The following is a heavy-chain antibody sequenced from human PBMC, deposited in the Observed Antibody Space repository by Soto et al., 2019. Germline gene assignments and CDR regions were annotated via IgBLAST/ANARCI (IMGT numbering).Heavy chain of an antibody. J-gene: IGHJ3*02. CDR1: GYTFTGYY. CDR3: ARESPDSANYYDSSGNYLGCAFDI. Sequence: GASVKVSCKASGYTFTGYYMHWVRQAPGQGLEWMGWINPNSGGTNYAQKFQGWVTMTRDTSISTAYMELSRLRSDDTAVYYCARESPDSANYYDSSGNYLGCAFDIWGQGTMVTVSS. D-gene: IGHD3-22*01. CDR2: INPNSGGT. V-gene: IGHV1-2*04.